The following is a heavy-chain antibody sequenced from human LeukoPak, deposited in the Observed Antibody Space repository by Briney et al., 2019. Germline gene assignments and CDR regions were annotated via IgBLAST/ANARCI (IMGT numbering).Heavy chain of an antibody. CDR2: ISNGGSNI. CDR1: EFTFSSYE. V-gene: IGHV3-48*03. Sequence: GGSLRLSCTASEFTFSSYEMNWVRQAPGKGLEWVAYISNGGSNIRYADSVKGRLTISRDNANRSLYLQMNSLRAEDTAVYYCATSGGHGWNYYFDNWGQGTLVTVSS. J-gene: IGHJ4*02. D-gene: IGHD5-12*01. CDR3: ATSGGHGWNYYFDN.